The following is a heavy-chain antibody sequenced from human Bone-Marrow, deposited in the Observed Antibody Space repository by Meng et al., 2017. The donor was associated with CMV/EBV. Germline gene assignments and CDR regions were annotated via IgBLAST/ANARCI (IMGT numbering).Heavy chain of an antibody. J-gene: IGHJ4*02. CDR2: ISYSGRT. Sequence: ESLKISCTVSGGSISSSGYSWGWIRQPPGKGLEWIGSISYSGRTSYNPSLKRRVTILLDTSRNHFSLKLNSVTAADTAIYFWACRTSSGDYADYWGQGTLVTVSS. D-gene: IGHD6-6*01. V-gene: IGHV4-39*07. CDR3: ACRTSSGDYADY. CDR1: GGSISSSGYS.